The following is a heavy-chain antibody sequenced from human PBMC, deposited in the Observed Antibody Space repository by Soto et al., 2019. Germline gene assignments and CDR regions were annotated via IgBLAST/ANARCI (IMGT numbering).Heavy chain of an antibody. J-gene: IGHJ5*02. D-gene: IGHD3-9*01. Sequence: GGSLRLSCAASGFTFSSYAMSWVRQAPGKGLEWVSAISGSGGSTYYADSVKGRFTISRDNSKNTLYLQMNSLRAEDTAVYYCAKDRGYDILTGYPWFDPWGQGTLVTVSS. CDR2: ISGSGGST. V-gene: IGHV3-23*01. CDR1: GFTFSSYA. CDR3: AKDRGYDILTGYPWFDP.